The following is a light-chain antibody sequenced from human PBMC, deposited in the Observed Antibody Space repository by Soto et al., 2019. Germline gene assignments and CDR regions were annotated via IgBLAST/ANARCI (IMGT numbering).Light chain of an antibody. Sequence: EIVMTQSPATLSVSPGERATLSCRASQSVSSNLAWYQQKPGQAPRLLIYGASTRATGIPARFSGSGSGTEFTLTITSLQSEDFAVYYCLQYNKWPGTFGPGTKVDIK. V-gene: IGKV3-15*01. CDR2: GAS. CDR1: QSVSSN. J-gene: IGKJ3*01. CDR3: LQYNKWPGT.